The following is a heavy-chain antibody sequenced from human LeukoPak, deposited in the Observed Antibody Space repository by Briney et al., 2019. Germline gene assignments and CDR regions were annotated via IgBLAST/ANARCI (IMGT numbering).Heavy chain of an antibody. Sequence: PGGSLRLSCTASGFTFGDYAMSWVRQAPGKGLEWVGFIRSKAYGGTTEYAASVKGRFTISRDDSKSIAYLQMNSLKTEDTAVYYCTRDFRDCSSTSCDYWGQGTLVTISS. CDR2: IRSKAYGGTT. J-gene: IGHJ4*02. CDR1: GFTFGDYA. CDR3: TRDFRDCSSTSCDY. D-gene: IGHD2-2*01. V-gene: IGHV3-49*04.